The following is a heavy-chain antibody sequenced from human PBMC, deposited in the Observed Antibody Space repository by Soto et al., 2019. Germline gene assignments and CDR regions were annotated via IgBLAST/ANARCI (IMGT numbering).Heavy chain of an antibody. J-gene: IGHJ3*02. Sequence: QVQLVQSGAEVKKPGASVKVSCKASGYTFTRHAMHWVRQASGQRLEWMGWINAGNGNTKYSQNFQGRVTITRDTSASTAYMELSSLTSEDTAVYYCAREYYYRSGSWDVFDIWGQGTVVTVSS. CDR1: GYTFTRHA. D-gene: IGHD3-10*01. CDR2: INAGNGNT. CDR3: AREYYYRSGSWDVFDI. V-gene: IGHV1-3*01.